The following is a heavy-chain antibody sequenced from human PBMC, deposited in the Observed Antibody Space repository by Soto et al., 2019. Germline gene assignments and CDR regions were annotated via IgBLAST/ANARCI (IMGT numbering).Heavy chain of an antibody. CDR3: AIAYNWISAFDY. CDR2: IYGNAIR. V-gene: IGHV3-53*02. D-gene: IGHD1-20*01. CDR1: GFVVTSKY. J-gene: IGHJ4*02. Sequence: EVQLVETGGGLIQPGGSLRLSCAASGFVVTSKYMAWVRQAPGKGLEWVAVIYGNAIRHYADSVKGGFIVSKDNTENTMYLQMNSLRVKDTAVYFCAIAYNWISAFDYWGQGTLVTVSS.